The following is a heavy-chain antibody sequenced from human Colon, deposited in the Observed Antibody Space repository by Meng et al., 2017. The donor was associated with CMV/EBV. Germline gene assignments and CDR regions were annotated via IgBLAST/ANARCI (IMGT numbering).Heavy chain of an antibody. J-gene: IGHJ4*02. CDR3: TRGRSGNYGYFDY. CDR2: ISTDGSTT. Sequence: GGSLRLSCAASGFTFSSDWMHWVRQVPGKGLVWVSRISTDGSTTNYADSVRGRFTVSRDNAKNILYLQMNSLRAEDTAVYYCTRGRSGNYGYFDYWGQGTLVTVSS. D-gene: IGHD1-26*01. CDR1: GFTFSSDW. V-gene: IGHV3-74*01.